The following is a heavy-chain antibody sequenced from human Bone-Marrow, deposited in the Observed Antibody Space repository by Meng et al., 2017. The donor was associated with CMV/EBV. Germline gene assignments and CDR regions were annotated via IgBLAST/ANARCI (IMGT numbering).Heavy chain of an antibody. CDR2: SYYSGST. Sequence: SETLSLTCTVSGGSISSYYWSWIRQPPGKGLEWIGYSYYSGSTNYNPSLKSRVTISVDTSKNQFSLKLSTVTAADTAVYYCARGKVGTNPDYWGQGTLVTVSS. CDR3: ARGKVGTNPDY. D-gene: IGHD1-14*01. J-gene: IGHJ4*02. CDR1: GGSISSYY. V-gene: IGHV4-59*01.